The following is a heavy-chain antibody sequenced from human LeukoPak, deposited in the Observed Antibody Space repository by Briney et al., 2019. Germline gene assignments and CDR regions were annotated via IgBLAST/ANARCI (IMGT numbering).Heavy chain of an antibody. Sequence: SETLSLTCTVSGASISTYFWTWIRQPAGKGLEWIGRIYPSGAINYNPSLKSRVTMSVDTSKNQFSLKLISVTAADTAVYYCAREYGDQGTRNFDYWGQGGLVTVSS. CDR1: GASISTYF. D-gene: IGHD4-17*01. CDR3: AREYGDQGTRNFDY. CDR2: IYPSGAI. V-gene: IGHV4-4*07. J-gene: IGHJ4*02.